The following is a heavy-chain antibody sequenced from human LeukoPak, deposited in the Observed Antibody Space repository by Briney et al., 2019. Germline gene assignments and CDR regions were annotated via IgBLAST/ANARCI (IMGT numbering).Heavy chain of an antibody. Sequence: GGSLRLSCAASGFTFSSYEMNWVRQAPGKGLEWVSYISSGGSTYYADSVKGRFTISRDNSKNTLYLQMNSLRAEDTAVYYCAKDSGIVGATDAFDIWGQGTMVTVSS. D-gene: IGHD1-26*01. V-gene: IGHV3-23*01. CDR3: AKDSGIVGATDAFDI. CDR1: GFTFSSYE. J-gene: IGHJ3*02. CDR2: ISSGGST.